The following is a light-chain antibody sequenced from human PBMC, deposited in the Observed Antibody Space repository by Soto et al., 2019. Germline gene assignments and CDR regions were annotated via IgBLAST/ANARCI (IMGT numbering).Light chain of an antibody. Sequence: EIVLTQSPGTLSLSPGERATLSCRASQYVSSTFLAWYQQRPGQSPSLLIYASSTRATGIPDRFSGSGSGTNFTLTISRLEPEDFAVYYCHHSDTSPPRFTCGPGTKVDIK. V-gene: IGKV3-20*01. J-gene: IGKJ3*01. CDR2: ASS. CDR1: QYVSSTF. CDR3: HHSDTSPPRFT.